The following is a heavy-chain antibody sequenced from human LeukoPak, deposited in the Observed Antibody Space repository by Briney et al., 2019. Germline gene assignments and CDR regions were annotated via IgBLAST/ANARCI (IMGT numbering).Heavy chain of an antibody. D-gene: IGHD6-25*01. Sequence: SETLSLTCTVSGGSIISSNYYWGWIRQPPGKGLEWIGEINHSGSTNYNPSLKSRVTISVDTSKNQFSLKLSSVTAADTAVYYCARKRSRLRAFDYWGQGTLVTVSS. J-gene: IGHJ4*02. CDR1: GGSIISSNYY. V-gene: IGHV4-39*07. CDR3: ARKRSRLRAFDY. CDR2: INHSGST.